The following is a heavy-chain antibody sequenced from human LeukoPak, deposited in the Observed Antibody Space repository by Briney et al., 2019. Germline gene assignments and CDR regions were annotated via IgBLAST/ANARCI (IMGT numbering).Heavy chain of an antibody. CDR1: GGSFSGYY. V-gene: IGHV4-34*01. Sequence: KSSETLSLTCAVYGGSFSGYYWSWIRQPPGKGLEWIGEINHSGSTNYNPSLKSRVTISVDTSKNQFSLKLSSVTAADTAVYYCARGTMVRGAPTLDYWGQGTLVTVSS. CDR3: ARGTMVRGAPTLDY. J-gene: IGHJ4*02. CDR2: INHSGST. D-gene: IGHD3-10*01.